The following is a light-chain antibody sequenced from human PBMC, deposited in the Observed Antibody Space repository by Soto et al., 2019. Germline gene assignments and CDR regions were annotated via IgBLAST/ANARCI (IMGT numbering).Light chain of an antibody. V-gene: IGKV1-13*02. CDR3: QQFNSYLWT. Sequence: AIQLTQSPSSLSASVGDRVTITCRASQGIRSSLAWFQQKAGNPPKVLIYEASVLETGVSSRFSGSGSGTDFTLSISSLQPEDFATYYCQQFNSYLWTFGQGTTVEVK. J-gene: IGKJ1*01. CDR2: EAS. CDR1: QGIRSS.